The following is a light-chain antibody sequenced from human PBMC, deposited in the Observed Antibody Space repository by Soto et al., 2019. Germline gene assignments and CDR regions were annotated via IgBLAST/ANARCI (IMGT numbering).Light chain of an antibody. CDR1: QSLLYSSSNKNY. Sequence: DIVMTQSPDSLAVSLGERATINCKSSQSLLYSSSNKNYLAWYQQKPGQPPKLLIYWASTRESGVPDRCSGSVSGTDFTLTISSLQSEDVAVYYCQQCYSTPYTFGQGNKLQIK. CDR3: QQCYSTPYT. V-gene: IGKV4-1*01. CDR2: WAS. J-gene: IGKJ2*01.